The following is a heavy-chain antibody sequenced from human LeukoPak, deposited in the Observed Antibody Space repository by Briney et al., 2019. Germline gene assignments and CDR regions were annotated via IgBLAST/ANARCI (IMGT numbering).Heavy chain of an antibody. D-gene: IGHD7-27*01. CDR1: GFTFSSYA. Sequence: GGSLRLSCAASGFTFSSYAMHWVRQAPGKGLVWVSRINSDGSSTSYADSVKGRFTISRDNAKNTLYLQMNSLRAEDTAVYYCARAQTLTGDRTLPDFWGQGTLVTVSS. J-gene: IGHJ4*02. CDR3: ARAQTLTGDRTLPDF. V-gene: IGHV3-74*01. CDR2: INSDGSST.